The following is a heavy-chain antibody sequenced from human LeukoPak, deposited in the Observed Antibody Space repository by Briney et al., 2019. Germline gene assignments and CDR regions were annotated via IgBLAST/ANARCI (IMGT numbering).Heavy chain of an antibody. V-gene: IGHV3-9*01. CDR3: AKDLWAFSSIWYVHF. CDR1: GFTFHDYA. D-gene: IGHD6-13*01. CDR2: ISWNSGSI. Sequence: GRSLRLSCAASGFTFHDYAFHWVRQAPGKGLEWVSGISWNSGSIGYADSVKGRFTISGDNAKNSLYLQMNSLRAEDTALYYCAKDLWAFSSIWYVHFWGQGTLVTVSS. J-gene: IGHJ4*02.